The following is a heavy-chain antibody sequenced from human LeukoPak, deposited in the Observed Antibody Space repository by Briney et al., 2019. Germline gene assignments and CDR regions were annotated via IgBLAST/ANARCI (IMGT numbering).Heavy chain of an antibody. CDR3: AKDRDIVLMVYAKDRLFDY. V-gene: IGHV3-23*01. J-gene: IGHJ4*02. CDR1: GFTFSSHA. D-gene: IGHD2-8*01. Sequence: PGGSLRLSCAVSGFTFSSHAMSWVRQAPGKGLEWVSGISGSGGSTYYADSVKGRFTISRDNSKNTLYLQMNSLRAEDTAVYYCAKDRDIVLMVYAKDRLFDYWGQGTLVTVSS. CDR2: ISGSGGST.